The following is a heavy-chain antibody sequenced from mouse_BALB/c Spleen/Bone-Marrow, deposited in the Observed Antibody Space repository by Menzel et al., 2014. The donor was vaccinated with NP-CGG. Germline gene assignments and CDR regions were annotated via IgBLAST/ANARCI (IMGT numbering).Heavy chain of an antibody. J-gene: IGHJ2*01. CDR2: IYPYNGGT. D-gene: IGHD1-1*01. CDR1: GYTFTDYN. V-gene: IGHV1S29*02. Sequence: EVQRVESGPELVKPGASVKISCKASGYTFTDYNMHWVKQSHGKSLEWIGYIYPYNGGTGYNQKFKSKATLTVDNSSSTAYMELRSLTSEDSAVYYCARREAVVADFDYWGQGTTLTVSS. CDR3: ARREAVVADFDY.